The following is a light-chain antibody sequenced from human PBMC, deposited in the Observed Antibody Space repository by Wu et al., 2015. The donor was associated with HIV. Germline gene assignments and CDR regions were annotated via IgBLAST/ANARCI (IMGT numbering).Light chain of an antibody. J-gene: IGKJ5*01. Sequence: EIVLTQSPATLTLSPGDRATLSCRASQRISSNLAWYQQKGGQAPRLLIYGASTRATGIPARFSGSGSGTEFTLTISSLQSEDFAIYYCQQYDIWPPITFGQGTRLEIK. CDR2: GAS. V-gene: IGKV3-15*01. CDR3: QQYDIWPPIT. CDR1: QRISSN.